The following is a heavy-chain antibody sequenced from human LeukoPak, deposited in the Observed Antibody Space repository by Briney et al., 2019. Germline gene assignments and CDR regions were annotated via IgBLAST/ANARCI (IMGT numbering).Heavy chain of an antibody. V-gene: IGHV6-1*01. Sequence: SQTLSLTCAISGDSVSSNSAAWNWIRQSPSRGLEWLGRTYYRSKWYNDYAVSVKSRITIYPDTSKNQFSLQLNSVTPDDTAVYYCARGVEQQKVRSIWFDPWGQGALVTVSS. J-gene: IGHJ5*02. D-gene: IGHD1/OR15-1a*01. CDR1: GDSVSSNSAA. CDR2: TYYRSKWYN. CDR3: ARGVEQQKVRSIWFDP.